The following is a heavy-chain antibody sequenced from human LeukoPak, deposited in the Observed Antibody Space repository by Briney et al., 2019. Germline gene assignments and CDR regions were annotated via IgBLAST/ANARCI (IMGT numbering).Heavy chain of an antibody. V-gene: IGHV3-23*01. J-gene: IGHJ6*02. Sequence: GGSLRLSCAASGFTFYASAMAWVRQAPGKGLEWVSRISTNVHVTFYGDSVRGRFTISRDNSKNILYLQMNSLRAEDTATYYCARDVPNSSWGLDVWGQGTTVTVSS. D-gene: IGHD6-13*01. CDR3: ARDVPNSSWGLDV. CDR1: GFTFYASA. CDR2: ISTNVHVT.